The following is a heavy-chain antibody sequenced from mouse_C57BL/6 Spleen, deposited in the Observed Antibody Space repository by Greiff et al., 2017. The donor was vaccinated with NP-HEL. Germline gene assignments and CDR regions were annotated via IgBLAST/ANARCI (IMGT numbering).Heavy chain of an antibody. CDR1: GFSLTSYG. CDR2: IWRGGST. D-gene: IGHD3-2*02. J-gene: IGHJ4*01. V-gene: IGHV2-5*01. CDR3: AKIDSSRAMDY. Sequence: VMLVESGPGLVQPSQSLSITCTVSGFSLTSYGVHWVRQSPGKGLEWLGVIWRGGSTDYTAAFMSRLSITKDNSKSQVFFKMSSLQADDTAIYYCAKIDSSRAMDYRGQGTSVTVSS.